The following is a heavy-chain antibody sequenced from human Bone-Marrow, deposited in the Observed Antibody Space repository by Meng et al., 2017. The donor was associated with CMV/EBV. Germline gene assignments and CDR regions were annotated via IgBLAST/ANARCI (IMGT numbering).Heavy chain of an antibody. CDR3: ASYDYGGNRIFDY. Sequence: LSLTCAASGFTFSSYGMHWVRQAPGKGLEWVAVIWYDGSNKYYADSVKGRFTISRDNSKNTLYLQMNSLRAEDTAVYYCASYDYGGNRIFDYWGQGTLVTVSS. CDR1: GFTFSSYG. D-gene: IGHD4-23*01. CDR2: IWYDGSNK. J-gene: IGHJ4*02. V-gene: IGHV3-33*01.